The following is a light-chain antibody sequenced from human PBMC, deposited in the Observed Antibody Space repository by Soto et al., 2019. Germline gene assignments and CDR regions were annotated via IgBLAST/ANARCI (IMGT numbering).Light chain of an antibody. CDR3: QQRSPWPPYT. J-gene: IGKJ2*01. CDR2: DAS. V-gene: IGKV3-11*01. Sequence: EVVLTQSPATLSLSPGERATLSCRASQSVSSYLAWYQLKPGQAPRLLIYDASNRATGIPARFSGSGSGTDFTLTISSLEPEDFAFYYCQQRSPWPPYTFGQGTKLEMK. CDR1: QSVSSY.